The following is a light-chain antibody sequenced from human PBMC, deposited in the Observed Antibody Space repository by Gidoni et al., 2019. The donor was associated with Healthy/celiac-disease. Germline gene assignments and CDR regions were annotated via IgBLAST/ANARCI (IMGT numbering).Light chain of an antibody. CDR3: QSYDSCNHVV. Sequence: NFMLTQPHSVPESPGKTVTISCTRSSGSIARNSVQWYQQRPGSTPATVIYEDNHRPSGVPDRFSGSIDRSSNSASLTFAGLKTEDEADYYCQSYDSCNHVVFGGWTKLTVL. CDR2: EDN. J-gene: IGLJ2*01. CDR1: SGSIARNS. V-gene: IGLV6-57*01.